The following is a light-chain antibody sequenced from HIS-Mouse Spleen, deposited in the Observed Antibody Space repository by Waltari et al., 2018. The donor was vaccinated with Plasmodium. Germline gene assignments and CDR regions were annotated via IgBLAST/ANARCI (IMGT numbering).Light chain of an antibody. J-gene: IGKJ5*01. CDR1: QSLLHSAGNTY. V-gene: IGKV2-29*03. CDR2: EVS. Sequence: DIVMTQTPLSLSGTSGQPASIPCKSSQSLLHSAGNTYLNWYQRKPGQSPPLLLNEVSSRFSGYPHRFSGSGSGTDFTLKISRVEAEDVGVYYGMQGIHLITFGQGPRLEIK. CDR3: MQGIHLIT.